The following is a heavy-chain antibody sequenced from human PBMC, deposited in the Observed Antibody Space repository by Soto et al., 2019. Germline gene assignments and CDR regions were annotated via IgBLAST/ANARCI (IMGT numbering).Heavy chain of an antibody. CDR3: ARHITMDPLLLY. J-gene: IGHJ4*02. Sequence: EVQLVESGGGLIQPGGSLRLSCAASGFTVSSNYMSWVRQAPGKGLEWVSVIYSGGSPYYADSVKGRFTISRDNSKNTLYLQANSLRAGDTAVYCFARHITMDPLLLYWGQRTLVTVSS. CDR1: GFTVSSNY. CDR2: IYSGGSP. V-gene: IGHV3-53*01. D-gene: IGHD3-3*01.